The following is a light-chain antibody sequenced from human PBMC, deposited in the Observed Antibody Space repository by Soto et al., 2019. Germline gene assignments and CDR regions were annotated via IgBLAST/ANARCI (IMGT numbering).Light chain of an antibody. V-gene: IGKV1-33*01. CDR1: QDISNY. CDR2: DAS. CDR3: QQFDGLPLT. Sequence: DIQMTQSPSSLSASVGDRVTITCQASQDISNYLNWYQHKPGKAPKLLIYDASNLETGVPSRFSGSGSGTDFTFTISSLQPEDIATYYCQQFDGLPLTFGPGTKVDIK. J-gene: IGKJ3*01.